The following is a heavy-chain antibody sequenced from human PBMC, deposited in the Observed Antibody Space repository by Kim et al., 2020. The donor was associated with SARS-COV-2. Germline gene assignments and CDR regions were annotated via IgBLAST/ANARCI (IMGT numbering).Heavy chain of an antibody. D-gene: IGHD3-10*01. J-gene: IGHJ6*02. CDR3: AKDGGSGSYYKYYYYYYGMDV. CDR1: GFTFSSYG. CDR2: ISYDGSNK. V-gene: IGHV3-30*18. Sequence: GRSLRLSCAASGFTFSSYGMHWVRQAPGKGLEWVAVISYDGSNKYYADSVKGRFTISRDNSKNTLYLQMNSLRAEDTAVYYCAKDGGSGSYYKYYYYYYGMDVWGQGTTVTVTS.